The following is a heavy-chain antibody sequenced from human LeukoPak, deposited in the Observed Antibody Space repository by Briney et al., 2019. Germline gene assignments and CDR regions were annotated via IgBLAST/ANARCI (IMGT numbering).Heavy chain of an antibody. CDR1: GYTFTSYF. CDR3: ARVGVTAATADY. CDR2: INPRGGST. Sequence: ASVKVSCKASGYTFTSYFMHWMRQAPGQGREGMGIINPRGGSTEYSHKFQGRLTMTSDTSTRTVYMELNSLRSEDTAVYFCARVGVTAATADYWGQGTLVTVSS. V-gene: IGHV1-46*01. D-gene: IGHD6-25*01. J-gene: IGHJ4*02.